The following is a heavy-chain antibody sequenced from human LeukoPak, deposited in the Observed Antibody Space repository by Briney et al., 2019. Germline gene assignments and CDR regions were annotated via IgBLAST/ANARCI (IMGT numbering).Heavy chain of an antibody. Sequence: PSQTLSLTCTVSGGSISSRGYYWSWIRQLPGKGLEWIGYIYYSGSTYYNPSLKSRVTISVDTSKNQFSLKLSSVTAADTAVYYCARGDGYSTDYWGQGTLVTVSS. CDR1: GGSISSRGYY. V-gene: IGHV4-31*03. D-gene: IGHD5-24*01. J-gene: IGHJ4*02. CDR2: IYYSGST. CDR3: ARGDGYSTDY.